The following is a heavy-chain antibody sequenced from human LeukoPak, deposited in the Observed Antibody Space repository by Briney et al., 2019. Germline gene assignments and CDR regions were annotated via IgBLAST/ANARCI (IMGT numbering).Heavy chain of an antibody. CDR2: ISGSGGST. CDR1: GFTFSSYA. V-gene: IGHV3-23*01. CDR3: AKDLKTITMIVVVISNDAFDI. J-gene: IGHJ3*02. D-gene: IGHD3-22*01. Sequence: GGSLRLSCAASGFTFSSYAMSWVRQAPGKGLEWVSAISGSGGSTYYADPVKGRFTISRDNSKNTLYLQMNSLRAEDTAVYYCAKDLKTITMIVVVISNDAFDIWGQGTMVTVSS.